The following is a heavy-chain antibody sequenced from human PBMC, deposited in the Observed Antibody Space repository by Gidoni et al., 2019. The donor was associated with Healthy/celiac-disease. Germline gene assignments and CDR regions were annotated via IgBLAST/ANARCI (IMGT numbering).Heavy chain of an antibody. Sequence: QLQLQESGPGLVKPSETLSLTCTVSGGSISSSSSYWGWIRQPPGKGLEWIGSIYYSGSTYYNPSLKSRVTISVDTSKNQFPLKLSSVTAADTAVYYCARIQEDTAMVDHWGQGTLVTVSS. D-gene: IGHD5-18*01. V-gene: IGHV4-39*01. J-gene: IGHJ5*02. CDR2: IYYSGST. CDR1: GGSISSSSSY. CDR3: ARIQEDTAMVDH.